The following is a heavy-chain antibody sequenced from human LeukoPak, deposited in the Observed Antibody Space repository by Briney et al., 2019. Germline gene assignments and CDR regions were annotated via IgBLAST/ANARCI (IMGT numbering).Heavy chain of an antibody. CDR3: ARMGCCGGNCYSGGY. Sequence: GGSLRLSCAASGFTFSSYSMNWVRQAPGKGLEWVSSISSSSSYIYYADSVKGRFTISRDNAKNSLYLQMNSLRAEDTAVYYCARMGCCGGNCYSGGYWGQGTLVTVSS. V-gene: IGHV3-21*01. J-gene: IGHJ4*02. CDR2: ISSSSSYI. CDR1: GFTFSSYS. D-gene: IGHD2-15*01.